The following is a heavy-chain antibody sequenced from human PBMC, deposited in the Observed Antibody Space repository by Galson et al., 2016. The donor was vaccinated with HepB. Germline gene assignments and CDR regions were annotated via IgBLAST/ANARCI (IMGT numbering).Heavy chain of an antibody. CDR3: ARGLRNYSHSSGYYFPYWYFDL. Sequence: SETLSLTCTVSDDSITTHFWSWIRQPPGKGLEWIAYIYYSGGTNYNPSLKSRVTMSVDTSKNQFSLKLSSVTAADTAIYYCARGLRNYSHSSGYYFPYWYFDLWGRGTLVTVSS. CDR1: DDSITTHF. J-gene: IGHJ2*01. V-gene: IGHV4-59*11. CDR2: IYYSGGT. D-gene: IGHD3-22*01.